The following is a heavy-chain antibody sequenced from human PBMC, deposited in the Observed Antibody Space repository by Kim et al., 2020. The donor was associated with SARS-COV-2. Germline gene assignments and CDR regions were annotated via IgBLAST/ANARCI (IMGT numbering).Heavy chain of an antibody. CDR2: IYYSGST. D-gene: IGHD6-19*01. Sequence: SETLSLTCTVSGGSISSSSYYWGWIRQPPGKGLEWIGSIYYSGSTYYNPSLKSRVTISVDTSKNQFSLKLSPVTAADTAVYYCATFVSSSGWYYYYYGMDVWGQGTTVTVSS. CDR3: ATFVSSSGWYYYYYGMDV. J-gene: IGHJ6*02. V-gene: IGHV4-39*01. CDR1: GGSISSSSYY.